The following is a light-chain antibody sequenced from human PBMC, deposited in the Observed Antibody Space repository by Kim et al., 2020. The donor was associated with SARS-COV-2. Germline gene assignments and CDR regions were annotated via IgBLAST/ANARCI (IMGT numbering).Light chain of an antibody. J-gene: IGKJ5*01. CDR1: QDIRND. Sequence: ASVEDKVTIPSRASQDIRNDLGWYQQSPGRAPKRLIYGASSLQSGVPSRFSGSGSGTEFTLTISSLQPEDFATYFCLQHNSYPITFGQGTRLEIK. V-gene: IGKV1-17*01. CDR3: LQHNSYPIT. CDR2: GAS.